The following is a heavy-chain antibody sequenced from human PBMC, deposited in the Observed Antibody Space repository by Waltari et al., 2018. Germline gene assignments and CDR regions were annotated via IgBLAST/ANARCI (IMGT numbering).Heavy chain of an antibody. Sequence: QVQLVQSGAEVKKPGASVKVSCKASGYTFTSYYMHWVRQAPGQGLEWMGIINPSVGSTSYAQKFQGRVTMTRDTSTSTVYMELSSLRSEDTAVYYCARGQYCSSTSCYAGPDYWGQGTLVTVSS. J-gene: IGHJ4*02. D-gene: IGHD2-2*01. V-gene: IGHV1-46*01. CDR2: INPSVGST. CDR1: GYTFTSYY. CDR3: ARGQYCSSTSCYAGPDY.